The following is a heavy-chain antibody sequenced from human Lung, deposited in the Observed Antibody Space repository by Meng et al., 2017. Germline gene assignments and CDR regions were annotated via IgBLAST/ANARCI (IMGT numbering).Heavy chain of an antibody. CDR1: GGPITSSTW. CDR3: ARFDISSSGRGDY. Sequence: QGQLRGSGPGLVMPSGTLPLSCAVSGGPITSSTWWSWVRQTPGKGLEWFGEIFHSGSTNYNPPLESRVTISVDKSKNQFSLKVYSVTAADTATYYCARFDISSSGRGDYWGQGILVTVSS. D-gene: IGHD1-26*01. J-gene: IGHJ4*02. CDR2: IFHSGST. V-gene: IGHV4-4*02.